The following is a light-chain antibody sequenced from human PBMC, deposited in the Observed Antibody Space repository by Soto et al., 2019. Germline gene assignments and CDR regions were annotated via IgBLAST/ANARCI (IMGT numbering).Light chain of an antibody. CDR2: TNN. Sequence: QSVLTQPPSASGTPGQRVTISCSGSNSNIGSNTVNWYQQFPGTAPKLLIHTNNQRPSGVPDRFSGSKSGTSASLAISGPRSEDEADYYCSAWDDSLNGPVFGGGTKLTVL. CDR1: NSNIGSNT. CDR3: SAWDDSLNGPV. J-gene: IGLJ2*01. V-gene: IGLV1-44*01.